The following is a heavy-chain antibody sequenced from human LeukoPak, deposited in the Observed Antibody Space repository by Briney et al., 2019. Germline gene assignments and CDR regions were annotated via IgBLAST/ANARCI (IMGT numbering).Heavy chain of an antibody. J-gene: IGHJ4*02. D-gene: IGHD2-15*01. CDR1: GGSISSGSYY. Sequence: PSQTLSLTCTVSGGSISSGSYYWSWIRQPAGTGLEWIGRISTSGSTNYNPSLKSRVTISVDTSKNEFSLKLSSVTAADTAVYYCAREGGGCSGGSCYSAKYYFDYWGQGTLVTVSS. CDR2: ISTSGST. V-gene: IGHV4-61*02. CDR3: AREGGGCSGGSCYSAKYYFDY.